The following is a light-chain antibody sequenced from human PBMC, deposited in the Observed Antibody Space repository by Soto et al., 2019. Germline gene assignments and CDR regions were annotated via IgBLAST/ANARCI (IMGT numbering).Light chain of an antibody. Sequence: DIVLTQSPAPLAVSLGHTPTTNSTSTQRALSSSNNKNYLAWYQQKPGQPPKALIYWASTRESGVPDRFSGSGSGTDFTLTISSLQAEDVAVYYCQQYYTTPWTFGQGTKVEIK. CDR3: QQYYTTPWT. CDR1: QRALSSSNNKNY. V-gene: IGKV4-1*01. J-gene: IGKJ1*01. CDR2: WAS.